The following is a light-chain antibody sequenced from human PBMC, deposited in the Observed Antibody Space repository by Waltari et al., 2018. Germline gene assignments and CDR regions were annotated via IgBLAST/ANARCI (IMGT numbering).Light chain of an antibody. V-gene: IGLV2-11*01. Sequence: QAALTQPHSVSGSPGQAVPIPCAGPSSDIGGYNYVPWYQQHPGTAPKLMIYEVSKRPSGVSDRFSASKSDNTASLTISGLQPEDEADYYCSSYAVTNTVLFGGGTRLTVL. CDR2: EVS. J-gene: IGLJ2*01. CDR1: SSDIGGYNY. CDR3: SSYAVTNTVL.